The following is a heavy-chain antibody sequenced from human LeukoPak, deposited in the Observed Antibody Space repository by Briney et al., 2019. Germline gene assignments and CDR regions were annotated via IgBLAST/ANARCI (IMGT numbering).Heavy chain of an antibody. J-gene: IGHJ5*02. Sequence: PSETLSLTCAVYGGSFSGYYWSWIRQPPGKGLEWIGEINHSGSTNYNPSLKSRVTISVDTSKNQFSLKLSSVTAADTAVYYCARGDGDYAGWFDPWGQGTLVTVSS. D-gene: IGHD4-17*01. CDR1: GGSFSGYY. V-gene: IGHV4-34*01. CDR2: INHSGST. CDR3: ARGDGDYAGWFDP.